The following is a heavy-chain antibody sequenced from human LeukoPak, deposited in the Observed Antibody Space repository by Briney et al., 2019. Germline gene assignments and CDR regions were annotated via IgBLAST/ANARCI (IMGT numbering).Heavy chain of an antibody. CDR2: IYPGDSDT. CDR3: ARGRGSGSPVDAFDI. J-gene: IGHJ3*02. V-gene: IGHV5-51*01. CDR1: GYSFTSYW. D-gene: IGHD3-10*01. Sequence: GESLKISCQGSGYSFTSYWIGWVRQMPGKGLEWMGIIYPGDSDTRYSPSFQGQVTISADKSISTAYLQWSSLKASDTAMYYCARGRGSGSPVDAFDIWGQGAMVTVSS.